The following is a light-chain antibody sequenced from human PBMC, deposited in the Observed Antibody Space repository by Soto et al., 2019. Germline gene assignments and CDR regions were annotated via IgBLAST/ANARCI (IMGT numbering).Light chain of an antibody. CDR1: NIGSKS. Sequence: SYELTQSPSVSVAPGQTVSITFVVYNIGSKSVHWYQQKPGQAPVLVVYDDSDRRSGIPERFSGSNSGNTATLTITRVEAGDEADYHCLVWDSRSEHYVFGTGTKVTVL. CDR2: DDS. J-gene: IGLJ1*01. CDR3: LVWDSRSEHYV. V-gene: IGLV3-21*02.